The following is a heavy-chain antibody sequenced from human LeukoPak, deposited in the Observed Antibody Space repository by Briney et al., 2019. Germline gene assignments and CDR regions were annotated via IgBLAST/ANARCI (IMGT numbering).Heavy chain of an antibody. CDR2: ISGSGGST. CDR3: ASYNYDSSGYYRGDAFDI. V-gene: IGHV3-23*01. D-gene: IGHD3-22*01. Sequence: GGTLRLSCAASGFTFSSYGMSWVRQAPGKGLEWVSAISGSGGSTYYADSVKGRFTISRDNSKNTLYLQMNSLRAEDTAVYYCASYNYDSSGYYRGDAFDIWGQGTMVTVSS. CDR1: GFTFSSYG. J-gene: IGHJ3*02.